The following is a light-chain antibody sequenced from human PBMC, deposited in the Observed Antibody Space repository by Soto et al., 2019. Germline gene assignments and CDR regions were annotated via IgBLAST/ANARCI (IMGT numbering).Light chain of an antibody. J-gene: IGLJ2*01. CDR1: TFNIGKNY. CDR3: ATLDDSLGGHVV. V-gene: IGLV1-47*02. Sequence: QSVLTQPPSASGTPGQTVTISYSGSTFNIGKNYVYWYQQLPGTAPKLLIYASHQRPSGVPDRFSGSKSGTLAFLSIRGLRSEDEADYYCATLDDSLGGHVVFGGGPKVT. CDR2: ASH.